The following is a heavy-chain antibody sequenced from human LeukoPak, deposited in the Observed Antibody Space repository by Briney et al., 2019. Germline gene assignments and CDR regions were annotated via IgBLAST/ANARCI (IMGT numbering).Heavy chain of an antibody. CDR1: RYSFTSYW. CDR3: ARIAVAINDAFDI. D-gene: IGHD6-19*01. CDR2: TYPGDSDT. Sequence: DSLKISCKGSRYSFTSYWIGWVRQMPGKGLEWMGITYPGDSDTRYNPSFQGQVTISADKSISNAYLKWSRMKASDIAMYYCARIAVAINDAFDIWGQGTMVTVSS. V-gene: IGHV5-51*01. J-gene: IGHJ3*02.